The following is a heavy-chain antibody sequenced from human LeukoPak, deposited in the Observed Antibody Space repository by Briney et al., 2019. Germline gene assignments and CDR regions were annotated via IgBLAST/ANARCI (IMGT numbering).Heavy chain of an antibody. CDR3: ASVDTAMGYSSFDY. CDR2: INPNSGGT. CDR1: GYTFTSYF. D-gene: IGHD5-18*01. V-gene: IGHV1-2*02. J-gene: IGHJ4*02. Sequence: ASVKVSCKASGYTFTSYFLHWVRQAPGQGLEWMGWINPNSGGTNYAQKFQGRVTMTRDTSISTAYMELSRLRSDDTAVYYCASVDTAMGYSSFDYWGQGTLVTVSS.